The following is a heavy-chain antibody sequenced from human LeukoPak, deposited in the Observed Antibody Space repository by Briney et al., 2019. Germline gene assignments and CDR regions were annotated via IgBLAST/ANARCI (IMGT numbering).Heavy chain of an antibody. CDR1: GGSFSGYY. D-gene: IGHD2-2*02. CDR3: AREDAALGYCSSTSCYSWWFDP. J-gene: IGHJ5*02. Sequence: SETLSLTCAVYGGSFSGYYWSWIRQPPGKGLEWIGEVNHSGSTNYNPSLKSRVTISVDTSKNQFSLKLSSLTAADTAVYYCAREDAALGYCSSTSCYSWWFDPWGQGTLVTVSS. V-gene: IGHV4-34*01. CDR2: VNHSGST.